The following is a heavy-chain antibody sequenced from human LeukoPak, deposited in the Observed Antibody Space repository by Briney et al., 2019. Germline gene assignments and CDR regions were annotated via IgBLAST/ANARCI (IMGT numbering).Heavy chain of an antibody. CDR1: GGSISSYY. J-gene: IGHJ3*02. V-gene: IGHV4-59*01. Sequence: SETLSLTCTVSGGSISSYYWSWIRQPPGKGLEWIGFIFYSGTTNYNPSLKSRVTISVDTSKNQFSLKLSSVTAADTAVYYCARGGLVRGTINSLIAFDIWGQGTTVTVSP. CDR3: ARGGLVRGTINSLIAFDI. D-gene: IGHD3-10*01. CDR2: IFYSGTT.